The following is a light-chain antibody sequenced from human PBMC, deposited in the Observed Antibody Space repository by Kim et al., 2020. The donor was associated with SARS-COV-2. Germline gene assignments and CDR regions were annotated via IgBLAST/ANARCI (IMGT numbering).Light chain of an antibody. V-gene: IGKV3-15*01. CDR2: GAS. CDR1: QSISSN. J-gene: IGKJ1*01. Sequence: EIVITQSPATLSVSPGERATLSCRASQSISSNLVWYQQKPGQAPRLLIYGASTRATGIPARFSGSGSGTEFTLTISSLQSEDFAVYYCQQFNNWLRTFGQGTKVDIK. CDR3: QQFNNWLRT.